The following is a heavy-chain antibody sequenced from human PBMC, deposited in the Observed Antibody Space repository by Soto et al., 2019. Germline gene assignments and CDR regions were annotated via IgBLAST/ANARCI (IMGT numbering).Heavy chain of an antibody. CDR2: IIPIYGLT. J-gene: IGHJ5*02. V-gene: IGHV1-69*01. Sequence: QVQLVQSGAEVKRPGSSLIVSCKASGGTSKMYSISWVRQAPGQGLEWMGGIIPIYGLTNYAQKFQGRVTINADESTSTVYMQLSSLRSEDTAIYYCTFGLDFANSSSWFDPWGQGTLVTVSS. CDR1: GGTSKMYS. CDR3: TFGLDFANSSSWFDP. D-gene: IGHD1-1*01.